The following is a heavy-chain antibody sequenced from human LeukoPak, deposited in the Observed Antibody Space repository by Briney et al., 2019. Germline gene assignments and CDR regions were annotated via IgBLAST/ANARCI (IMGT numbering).Heavy chain of an antibody. D-gene: IGHD6-6*01. V-gene: IGHV4-4*07. CDR2: MYSSGTI. CDR3: ARHPFSTSSIDY. CDR1: GDSISSSY. J-gene: IGHJ4*02. Sequence: NPSETLSLTCTLSGDSISSSYWSWIRQPAGKGLEWIGRMYSSGTIKYNPSLKSRVTMSVDTSKNQFSLKLNSVTATDTAVYYCARHPFSTSSIDYWGQGTLVTVSS.